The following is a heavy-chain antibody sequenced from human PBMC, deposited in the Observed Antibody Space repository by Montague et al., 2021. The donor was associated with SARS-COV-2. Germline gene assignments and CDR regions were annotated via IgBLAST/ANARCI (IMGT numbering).Heavy chain of an antibody. CDR1: GFSFSNYA. D-gene: IGHD6-13*01. V-gene: IGHV3-23*01. J-gene: IGHJ4*02. Sequence: SLRLSCAASGFSFSNYAMSWVRQAPGKGLEWVSPISGSGDITHYADSVKGRFTISRDNSKNTLYLQMNSLRAEGTAVYYCAKEAVYSSSWEYFDYWGQGTLVTVSS. CDR3: AKEAVYSSSWEYFDY. CDR2: ISGSGDIT.